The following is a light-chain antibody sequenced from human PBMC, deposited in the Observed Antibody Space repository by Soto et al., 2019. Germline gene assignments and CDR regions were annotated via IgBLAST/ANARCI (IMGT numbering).Light chain of an antibody. J-gene: IGLJ1*01. CDR1: SSDVGGYNY. CDR3: SSYASGSLRV. CDR2: EVS. Sequence: SALSQPASVSGYLGQSITTSCTGTSSDVGGYNYVSWYQHHPGKAPKLLIYEVSYRPSGVSDRFSGSKSANTASLTISGLQAEDEADYYCSSYASGSLRVFGTGTKVTVL. V-gene: IGLV2-14*01.